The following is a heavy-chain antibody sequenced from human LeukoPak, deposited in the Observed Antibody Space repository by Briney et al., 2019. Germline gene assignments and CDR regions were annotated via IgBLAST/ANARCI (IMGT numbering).Heavy chain of an antibody. D-gene: IGHD5/OR15-5a*01. CDR3: ARGRSKALDF. Sequence: ASVTVSCKVSGYTLTELSMHWVRQVPGQGLEWMGMVNPTGGSTSYAQSFQGRVTLTGDTSTSTVYMEFSALTSEDTAVYYCARGRSKALDFWGQGTPVTVSS. CDR2: VNPTGGST. CDR1: GYTLTELS. V-gene: IGHV1-46*01. J-gene: IGHJ4*02.